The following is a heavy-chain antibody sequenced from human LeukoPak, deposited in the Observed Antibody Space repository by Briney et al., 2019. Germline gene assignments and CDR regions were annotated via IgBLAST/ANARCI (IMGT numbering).Heavy chain of an antibody. J-gene: IGHJ6*03. V-gene: IGHV1-2*02. CDR2: INHNSGGT. Sequence: ASVKVSCKASGHTFTGYYMQWVRQAPGQGLEWMGWINHNSGGTNYAQKFQGRVTMTRDTSISTAYMELSRLRSDDTAVYYCARDPFPYGSGRSPYYYYYMDVWGKGTTVTISS. CDR3: ARDPFPYGSGRSPYYYYYMDV. D-gene: IGHD3-10*01. CDR1: GHTFTGYY.